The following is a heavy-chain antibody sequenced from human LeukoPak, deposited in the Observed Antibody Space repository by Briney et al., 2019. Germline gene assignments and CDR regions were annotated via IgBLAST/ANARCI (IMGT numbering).Heavy chain of an antibody. Sequence: PGRSLRLSCAASGFTFSSYGMHWVRQAPGKGLEWVAVISYDGSNKYFADSVKGRFTISRDNSKNTLYLQMNSLRAEDTAVYYCAKSGYVGYGDYVRIKYFDYWGQGTLVTVSS. CDR3: AKSGYVGYGDYVRIKYFDY. D-gene: IGHD4-17*01. V-gene: IGHV3-30*18. CDR2: ISYDGSNK. CDR1: GFTFSSYG. J-gene: IGHJ4*02.